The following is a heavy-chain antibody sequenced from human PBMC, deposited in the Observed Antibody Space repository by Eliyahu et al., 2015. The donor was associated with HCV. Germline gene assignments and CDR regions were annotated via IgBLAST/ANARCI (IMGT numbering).Heavy chain of an antibody. CDR2: ISNSGGST. J-gene: IGHJ3*02. Sequence: GGSLRLSCSASGFTFTNYAMSWVRQAPGKGXXWVSAISNSGGSTYYAESVKGRFTISRDNSRNTLYVQMNSLRAEDTALYYCAXXAGSGGQGRDAXDIWGQGTMVTVSX. D-gene: IGHD3-10*01. CDR1: GFTFTNYA. CDR3: AXXAGSGGQGRDAXDI. V-gene: IGHV3-23*01.